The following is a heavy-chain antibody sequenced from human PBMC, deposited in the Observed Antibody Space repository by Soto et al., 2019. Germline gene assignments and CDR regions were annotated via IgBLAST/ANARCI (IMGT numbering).Heavy chain of an antibody. J-gene: IGHJ4*02. D-gene: IGHD2-15*01. CDR1: GFTFDDYA. Sequence: HPGGSLRLSCAASGFTFDDYAMHWVRQAPGKGLEWVSGISWNSGSIGYADSVKGRFTISRDNAKNSLYLQMNSLRAEDTALYYCAKVLVVAATWVFAFDYWGQGTLVTVSS. CDR2: ISWNSGSI. CDR3: AKVLVVAATWVFAFDY. V-gene: IGHV3-9*01.